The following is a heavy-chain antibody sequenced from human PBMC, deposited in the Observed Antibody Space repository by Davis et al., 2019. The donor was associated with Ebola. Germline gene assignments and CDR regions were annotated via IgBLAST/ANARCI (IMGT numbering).Heavy chain of an antibody. V-gene: IGHV4-34*01. D-gene: IGHD1-1*01. CDR1: GGSFSGYY. CDR3: ARGWQGGTRYFDY. Sequence: SETLSLTCAVYGGSFSGYYWSWIRQPPGKGLEWIGEINHSGSTNYNPSLKSRVTISVDTSKNQLSLKLSSVTAADTAVYYCARGWQGGTRYFDYWGQGTLVTVSS. CDR2: INHSGST. J-gene: IGHJ4*02.